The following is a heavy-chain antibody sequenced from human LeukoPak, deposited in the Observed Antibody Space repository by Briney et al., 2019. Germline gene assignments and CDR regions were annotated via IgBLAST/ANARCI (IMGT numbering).Heavy chain of an antibody. D-gene: IGHD3-10*01. CDR1: GGTFSSYA. V-gene: IGHV1-69*04. CDR3: ARDSGYGYLNYYYGMDV. Sequence: ASVRVSCKASGGTFSSYAISWVRQAPGQGLEWMGRIIPILGIANYAQKFQGRVTITADKSTSTAYMELSSLRSEDTAVYYCARDSGYGYLNYYYGMDVWGQGTTVTVSS. CDR2: IIPILGIA. J-gene: IGHJ6*02.